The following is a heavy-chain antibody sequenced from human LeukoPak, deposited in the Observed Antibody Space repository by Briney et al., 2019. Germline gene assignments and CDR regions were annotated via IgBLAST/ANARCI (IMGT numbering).Heavy chain of an antibody. CDR3: ATPRTTGTTNAHFDY. D-gene: IGHD1-1*01. CDR1: GYTLTELS. CDR2: FDLEDGET. Sequence: ASVKVSCKVSGYTLTELSMHWVRQAPGQGLEWMGGFDLEDGETIYAQKFQGRGTMTEDTSTDTAYMELSSLRSEDTAVYYCATPRTTGTTNAHFDYWGQGTLVTVSS. J-gene: IGHJ4*02. V-gene: IGHV1-24*01.